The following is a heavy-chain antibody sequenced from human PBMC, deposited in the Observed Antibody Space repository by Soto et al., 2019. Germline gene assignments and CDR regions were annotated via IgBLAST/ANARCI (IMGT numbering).Heavy chain of an antibody. Sequence: ASVKVSCKASGYTFTSYYMHWVRQDPGQGLEWMGIINPSGGSTSYAQKFQGRVTMTRDTSTSAVSMELSSLRSEDTAVYYCARDFGVVLYAFDIWGQGTMVTVSS. CDR2: INPSGGST. CDR1: GYTFTSYY. V-gene: IGHV1-46*01. CDR3: ARDFGVVLYAFDI. J-gene: IGHJ3*02. D-gene: IGHD3-3*01.